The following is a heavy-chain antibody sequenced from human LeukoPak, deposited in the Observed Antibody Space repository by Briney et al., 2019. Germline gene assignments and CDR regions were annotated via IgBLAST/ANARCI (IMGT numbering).Heavy chain of an antibody. CDR2: ISSSSTYI. V-gene: IGHV3-21*04. D-gene: IGHD6-19*01. J-gene: IGHJ4*02. Sequence: SGGSLRLSCAASEFTFLTYTMNWVRQAPGKGLEWVSSISSSSTYIYYADSVKGRFTISRDNSKNTLYLQMNSLRAEDTAVYYCAKDARYSSGHTSVPYWGQGTLVTVSS. CDR3: AKDARYSSGHTSVPY. CDR1: EFTFLTYT.